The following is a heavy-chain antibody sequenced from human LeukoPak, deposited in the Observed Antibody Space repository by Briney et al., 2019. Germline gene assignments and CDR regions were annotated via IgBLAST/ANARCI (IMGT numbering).Heavy chain of an antibody. CDR3: TRVGYIDEGIDY. CDR2: IKQDASKK. D-gene: IGHD5-24*01. J-gene: IGHJ4*02. V-gene: IGHV3-7*04. CDR1: GFTFRNYV. Sequence: GGSLRLSCAASGFTFRNYVIHWVRQAPGKGLEWVANIKQDASKKSYVDSVKGRFTISRDNAKNSLYLQMNSLRAEDTAIYYCTRVGYIDEGIDYWGQGTLVTVSS.